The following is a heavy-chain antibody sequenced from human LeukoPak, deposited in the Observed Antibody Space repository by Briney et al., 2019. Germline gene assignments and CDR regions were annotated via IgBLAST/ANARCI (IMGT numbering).Heavy chain of an antibody. Sequence: GGSLRLSCSASGFSFSGHWMHWARQLPGKGLVWVSRISPTGSTTSYADSVKGRFTVSRDNAKNTLYLQVNNLRAEDTAVYYCARGPNSNWSGLDFWGQGTLLTVSS. CDR2: ISPTGSTT. CDR3: ARGPNSNWSGLDF. D-gene: IGHD6-6*01. CDR1: GFSFSGHW. V-gene: IGHV3-74*01. J-gene: IGHJ4*02.